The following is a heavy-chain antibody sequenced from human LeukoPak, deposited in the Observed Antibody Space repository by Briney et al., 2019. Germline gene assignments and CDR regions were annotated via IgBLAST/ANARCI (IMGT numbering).Heavy chain of an antibody. V-gene: IGHV4-34*01. CDR1: GGSFSGYY. D-gene: IGHD3-10*01. CDR2: INHSGST. J-gene: IGHJ5*02. Sequence: SETLSLTCAVYGGSFSGYYWSWIRQPPGKGLEWIGEINHSGSTNYNPSLKSRVTISVDTSKNQFSLKLSSVTAADTAVYYCASALWFRELLNWFDPWGQGTLVTVSS. CDR3: ASALWFRELLNWFDP.